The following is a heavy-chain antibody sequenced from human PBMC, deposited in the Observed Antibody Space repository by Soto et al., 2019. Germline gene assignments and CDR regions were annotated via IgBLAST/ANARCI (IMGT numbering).Heavy chain of an antibody. CDR3: ARDLGEVYAT. CDR2: ISSSSSYI. J-gene: IGHJ5*02. D-gene: IGHD2-8*01. V-gene: IGHV3-21*01. CDR1: GFTFSSST. Sequence: EVQLVESGGGLVKPGGSLRLSCAGSGFTFSSSTMTWVRQAPGKGLEWVSFISSSSSYIYQPDSLKGRFTISRDNAKNSVFLQMSSLRAEDTAVYYCARDLGEVYATWGQGTLVTVSS.